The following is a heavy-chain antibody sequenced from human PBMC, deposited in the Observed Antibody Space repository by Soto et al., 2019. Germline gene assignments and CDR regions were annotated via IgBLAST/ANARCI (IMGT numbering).Heavy chain of an antibody. CDR2: MNPNSGNT. CDR3: ARELRYFDLPRNSYYYYLDV. CDR1: GYTFTSYD. D-gene: IGHD3-9*01. J-gene: IGHJ6*03. Sequence: GVSVKVSCKSSGYTFTSYDINWVRQATGQGLEWMGWMNPNSGNTFYAQKFQGRITLTRNTSISTAYMELSSLRTEDAAVYYCARELRYFDLPRNSYYYYLDVWGKGTTVTVSS. V-gene: IGHV1-8*01.